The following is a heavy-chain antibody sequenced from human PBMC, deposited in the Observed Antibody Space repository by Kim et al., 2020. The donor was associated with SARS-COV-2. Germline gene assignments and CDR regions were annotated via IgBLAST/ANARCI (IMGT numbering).Heavy chain of an antibody. CDR3: ARETSYSSGWYGG. CDR2: INPNSGGT. D-gene: IGHD6-19*01. Sequence: ASVKVSCKASGYTFTGYYMHWVRQAPGQGLEWMGRINPNSGGTNYAQKFQGRVTMTRDTSISTAYMELSRLRSDDTAVYYCARETSYSSGWYGGWGQGTLVTVSS. V-gene: IGHV1-2*06. J-gene: IGHJ4*02. CDR1: GYTFTGYY.